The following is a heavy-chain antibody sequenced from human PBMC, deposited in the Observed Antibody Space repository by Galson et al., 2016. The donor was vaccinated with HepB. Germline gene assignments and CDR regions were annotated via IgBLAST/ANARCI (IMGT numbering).Heavy chain of an antibody. CDR3: ARDALKESGSPRHFNYYSGMDV. CDR2: ISYDGRSK. Sequence: SLRLSCAASGFTFSSYAMSWVRQAPGEGLEWVAVISYDGRSKNYADSVKGRFTVSRDNSKNTLYLQMNSLRAEDTAVYYCARDALKESGSPRHFNYYSGMDVWGQGTTVTVS. D-gene: IGHD1-26*01. V-gene: IGHV3-30*03. CDR1: GFTFSSYA. J-gene: IGHJ6*02.